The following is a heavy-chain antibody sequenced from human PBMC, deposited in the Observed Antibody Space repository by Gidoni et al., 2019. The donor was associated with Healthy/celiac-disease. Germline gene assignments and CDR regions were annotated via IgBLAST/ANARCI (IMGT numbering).Heavy chain of an antibody. Sequence: GFSLRLSCAASGFTFSSYGMHWVRQAPGKGLEWVAVISYDGSNKYYADSVKGRFTISRDNSKNTLYLQMNSLRAEDTAVYYCAKGRHYDYWGQGTLVTVSS. V-gene: IGHV3-30*18. J-gene: IGHJ4*02. CDR1: GFTFSSYG. CDR2: ISYDGSNK. CDR3: AKGRHYDY.